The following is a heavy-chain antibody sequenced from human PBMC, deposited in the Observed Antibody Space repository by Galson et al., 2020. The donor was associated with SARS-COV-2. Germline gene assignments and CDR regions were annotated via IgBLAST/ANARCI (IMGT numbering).Heavy chain of an antibody. CDR3: AAAAPGYYDILTGYSPYYYYYGMDV. Sequence: KISCKASGFTFTSSAVQWVRQARGQRLEWIGWIVVGSGNTNYAQKFQERVTITRDMSTSTAYMELSSLRSEDTAVYYCAAAAPGYYDILTGYSPYYYYYGMDVWGQGTTVTVSS. CDR2: IVVGSGNT. D-gene: IGHD3-9*01. CDR1: GFTFTSSA. V-gene: IGHV1-58*01. J-gene: IGHJ6*02.